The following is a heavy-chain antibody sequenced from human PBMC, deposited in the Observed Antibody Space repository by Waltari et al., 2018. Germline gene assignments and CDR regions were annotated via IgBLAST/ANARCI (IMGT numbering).Heavy chain of an antibody. Sequence: QVQLRESGPGLVKPSETLSLSCTVSGGAMSPYYWTWIRQPAGKGLVWIGRISSSGSTKYNPPLKSRVNMSIDTSTNQVFLQLTSVTAADTAIYFCARAEGGAYFNWIFDLWGRGTLVTVSS. D-gene: IGHD3-9*01. CDR2: ISSSGST. CDR3: ARAEGGAYFNWIFDL. V-gene: IGHV4-4*07. J-gene: IGHJ2*01. CDR1: GGAMSPYY.